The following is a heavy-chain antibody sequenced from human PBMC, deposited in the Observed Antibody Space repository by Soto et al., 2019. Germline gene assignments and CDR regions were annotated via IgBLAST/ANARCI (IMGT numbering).Heavy chain of an antibody. V-gene: IGHV1-69*13. D-gene: IGHD3-10*01. CDR3: VRDRPNRGITMVRGGPQSDYYYGKVV. Sequence: SGQVSCDASARTFSRYSISWELKAPGQGLEWMDDIIPISGTTNYLHKFHGRFTITADESTSTAYMELRSLRSEDTAVYYCVRDRPNRGITMVRGGPQSDYYYGKVVCGQG. CDR1: ARTFSRYS. CDR2: IIPISGTT. J-gene: IGHJ6*02.